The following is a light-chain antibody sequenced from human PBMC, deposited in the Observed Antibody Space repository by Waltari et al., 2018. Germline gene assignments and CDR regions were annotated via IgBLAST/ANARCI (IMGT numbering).Light chain of an antibody. CDR1: QSVSGSY. CDR3: QQYGSAPNT. V-gene: IGKV3-20*01. Sequence: EIVLTQSPGTLSLSPGESATLSCRASQSVSGSYLAWYQQKPGQAPRLLIYDASSRVTGSPDRFSGSGSGTDFTLTISRLEPEDFAVYYCQQYGSAPNTFGQGTKLEIK. J-gene: IGKJ2*01. CDR2: DAS.